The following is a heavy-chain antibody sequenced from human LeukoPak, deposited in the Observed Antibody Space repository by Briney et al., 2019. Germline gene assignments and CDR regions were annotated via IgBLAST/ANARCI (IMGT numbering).Heavy chain of an antibody. J-gene: IGHJ4*02. CDR1: GGSISSSSYY. Sequence: PSETLSLTCTVSGGSISSSSYYWGWIRQPPGKGLEWIGSIYYSGSTYYNPSLKSRVTISVDTSKNQFSLKLSSVTAADKAVYYCTRAGLTIFEQYFDYCGQGTLVTVSS. V-gene: IGHV4-39*07. D-gene: IGHD3-9*01. CDR2: IYYSGST. CDR3: TRAGLTIFEQYFDY.